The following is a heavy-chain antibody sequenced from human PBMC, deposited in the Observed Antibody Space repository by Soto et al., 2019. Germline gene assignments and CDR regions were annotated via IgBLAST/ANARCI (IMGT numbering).Heavy chain of an antibody. CDR2: IHCDDSDT. V-gene: IGHV5-51*01. CDR3: VRYGAKTLDC. Sequence: GESLKISCKGSGYTFSSYLIGWVRQMPVKGLEWTGIIHCDDSDTEYSPSFEGQVTISPDKSISPAYLQWRSLRASDTATYYCVRYGAKTLDCWGQGTLVTFSS. CDR1: GYTFSSYL. J-gene: IGHJ4*02. D-gene: IGHD4-17*01.